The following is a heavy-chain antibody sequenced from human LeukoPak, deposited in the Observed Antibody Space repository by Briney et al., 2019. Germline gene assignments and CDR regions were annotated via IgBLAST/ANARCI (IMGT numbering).Heavy chain of an antibody. CDR1: GGSFSGYY. J-gene: IGHJ4*02. D-gene: IGHD6-19*01. Sequence: SETLSLTCAVYGGSFSGYYWSWIRQPPGKGLEWIGEINHSGSTNYNPSLKSRVTISVDTSKNQFSLKLSSVTAADTAVYYCASQRWLVAIFDYWGQGTLVTVSS. V-gene: IGHV4-34*01. CDR3: ASQRWLVAIFDY. CDR2: INHSGST.